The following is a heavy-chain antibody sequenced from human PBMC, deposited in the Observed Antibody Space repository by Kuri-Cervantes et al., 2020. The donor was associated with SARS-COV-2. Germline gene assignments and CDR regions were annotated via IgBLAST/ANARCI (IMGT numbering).Heavy chain of an antibody. CDR2: INGESDSI. Sequence: GGSLRLSCAPSGFSFSIYTMTWVRQVPGKGLEWVSSINGESDSIDYADSMKGRFTISRDNAKNSVSLQMNSLTAEDTAVYYCARISSGSSVGLFFYYYMDVWGKGTTVTVSS. D-gene: IGHD1-26*01. CDR3: ARISSGSSVGLFFYYYMDV. CDR1: GFSFSIYT. V-gene: IGHV3-21*01. J-gene: IGHJ6*03.